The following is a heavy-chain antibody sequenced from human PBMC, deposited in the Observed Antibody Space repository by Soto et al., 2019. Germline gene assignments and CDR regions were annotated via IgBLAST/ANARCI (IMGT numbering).Heavy chain of an antibody. D-gene: IGHD6-19*01. J-gene: IGHJ4*02. V-gene: IGHV3-9*01. Sequence: EVQLVESGGGLVQPGRSLRLSCAASGFTFDDYAMHWVRQAPGKGLEWVSGISWNSGSIGYADSVKGRFTISRDNAKNSLYLQMNSLRAEDTALYYCAKDSIQWQNAYYFDYWGQGTLVTVSS. CDR3: AKDSIQWQNAYYFDY. CDR2: ISWNSGSI. CDR1: GFTFDDYA.